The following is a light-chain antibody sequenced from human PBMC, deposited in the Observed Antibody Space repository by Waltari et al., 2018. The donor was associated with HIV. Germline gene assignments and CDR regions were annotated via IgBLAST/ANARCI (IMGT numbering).Light chain of an antibody. CDR1: QSIGNNF. Sequence: QSPVTLPLSPGDRATLSCRASQSIGNNFLAWYQQRPGQAPRLLIYDDSKRATGIPDRFTGSGSGTDFTLSISRLEPEDFAMYYCQQYFSHPLTFGGGTKVEI. CDR3: QQYFSHPLT. V-gene: IGKV3-20*01. J-gene: IGKJ4*02. CDR2: DDS.